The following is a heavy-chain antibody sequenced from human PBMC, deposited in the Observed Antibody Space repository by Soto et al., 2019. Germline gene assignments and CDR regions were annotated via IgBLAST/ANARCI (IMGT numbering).Heavy chain of an antibody. CDR2: IYYSGST. Sequence: SETLSLTCTVSGGSISSYYWSWIRQPPGKGLEWIGYIYYSGSTNYNPSLKSRVTISVDTSKNQFSLKLSSVTAADTAVYYCARSRGRLRTYYYYYMDVWGKGTTVTVSS. CDR3: ARSRGRLRTYYYYYMDV. V-gene: IGHV4-59*01. D-gene: IGHD3-10*01. J-gene: IGHJ6*03. CDR1: GGSISSYY.